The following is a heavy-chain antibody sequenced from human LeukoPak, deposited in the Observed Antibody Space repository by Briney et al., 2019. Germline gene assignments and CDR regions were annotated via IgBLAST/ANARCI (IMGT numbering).Heavy chain of an antibody. Sequence: KASGPTLVKPPQTLTLTCTFSGFSLRTSGVGVGWIRQPPGKALEWLALIYWDDDKRYSPSLKSRLTITKDTSKNQVVLTMTNMDPVDTATYYCAHKDYGDYLDYWGQGTLVTVSS. CDR1: GFSLRTSGVG. CDR3: AHKDYGDYLDY. D-gene: IGHD4-17*01. J-gene: IGHJ4*02. V-gene: IGHV2-5*02. CDR2: IYWDDDK.